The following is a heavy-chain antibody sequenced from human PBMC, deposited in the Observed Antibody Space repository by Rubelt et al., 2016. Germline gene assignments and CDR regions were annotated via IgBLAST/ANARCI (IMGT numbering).Heavy chain of an antibody. V-gene: IGHV3-30*04. J-gene: IGHJ4*02. D-gene: IGHD2-21*01. Sequence: VQLVESGGGLVQPGGSLRLSCAASGFTFSSSVMHWVRQAPGKGLEWVAVISGDGSIKYYADSVKGRFTITRNNSKNTLYLQMKSLRPDDRAIYYCAGGCLELLFRGAGTGYWGQGNLVTVSS. CDR1: GFTFSSSV. CDR3: AGGCLELLFRGAGTGY. CDR2: ISGDGSIK.